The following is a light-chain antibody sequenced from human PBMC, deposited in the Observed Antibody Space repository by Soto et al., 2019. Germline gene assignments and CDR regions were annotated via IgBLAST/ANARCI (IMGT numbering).Light chain of an antibody. CDR2: AAS. CDR1: QSISSK. V-gene: IGKV3-15*01. J-gene: IGKJ1*01. CDR3: QHYNDWRWT. Sequence: EIVMTQSPATLSVSPGEGATLSCRASQSISSKLAWYQQKPGQAPRLLIYAASTRATGVPARFFGSGSGTEFTLTISSLQSEDLAVYYCQHYNDWRWTFGQGTKAEIK.